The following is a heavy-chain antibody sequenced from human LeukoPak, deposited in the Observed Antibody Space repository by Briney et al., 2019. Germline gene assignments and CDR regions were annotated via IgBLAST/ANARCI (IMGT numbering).Heavy chain of an antibody. J-gene: IGHJ4*02. CDR3: VKKIEGPTTAFDS. V-gene: IGHV3-23*01. CDR2: ICDTGGLI. D-gene: IGHD1-26*01. CDR1: GFSLITYA. Sequence: GGCLRLSCAASGFSLITYAMNWVRQAPGKGLEWVSQICDTGGLIYYADSVKGRFSTSRDNSMDTLCLEINSTRAEDTAVYFFVKKIEGPTTAFDSWGQGTLVTVSS.